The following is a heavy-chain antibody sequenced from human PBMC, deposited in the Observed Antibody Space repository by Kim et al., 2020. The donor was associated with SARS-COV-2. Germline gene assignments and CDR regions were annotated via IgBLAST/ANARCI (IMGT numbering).Heavy chain of an antibody. CDR2: ST. J-gene: IGHJ4*02. D-gene: IGHD7-27*01. V-gene: IGHV4-34*01. Sequence: STNYNPSLKSRVTISVDTSKNQFSLKLSSVTAADTAVYYCARGHTGDFDYWGQGTLVTVSS. CDR3: ARGHTGDFDY.